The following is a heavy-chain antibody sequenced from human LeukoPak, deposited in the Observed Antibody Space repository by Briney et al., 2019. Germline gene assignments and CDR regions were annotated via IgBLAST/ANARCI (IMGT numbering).Heavy chain of an antibody. CDR3: ARNYYDSSGYSTSDY. D-gene: IGHD3-22*01. Sequence: ASVKVSCKASGYTFTGYYMHWVRQAPGQGLEWMGWINPNSGGTNYAQKFQGRVTMTRDTSISTAYMELSRLRPDDTAVYYCARNYYDSSGYSTSDYWGQGTLVTVSS. CDR1: GYTFTGYY. J-gene: IGHJ4*02. V-gene: IGHV1-2*02. CDR2: INPNSGGT.